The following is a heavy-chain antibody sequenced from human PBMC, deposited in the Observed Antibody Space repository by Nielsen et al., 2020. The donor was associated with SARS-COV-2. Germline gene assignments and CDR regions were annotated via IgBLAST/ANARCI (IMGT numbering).Heavy chain of an antibody. Sequence: WVRQAPGQGLEWMGWISAYNGNTNYAQKFQGRVTITADKSTSTAYMELSSLRSEDTAVYYCARAWDGSMNQIDYWGQGTLVTVSS. CDR3: ARAWDGSMNQIDY. D-gene: IGHD2-15*01. V-gene: IGHV1-18*01. CDR2: ISAYNGNT. J-gene: IGHJ4*02.